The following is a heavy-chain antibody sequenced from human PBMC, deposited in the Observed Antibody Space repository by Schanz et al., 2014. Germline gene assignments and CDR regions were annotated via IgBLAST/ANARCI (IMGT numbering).Heavy chain of an antibody. CDR3: VRDTDYHFDY. D-gene: IGHD4-17*01. Sequence: VQLVESGGGLVQPGGSLRLSCAASGFTFSTYAMTWVRQAPGKGLVWVSRTSHDGSFTTFADSVKGRFTISRDNAKNALYLQMNSLRAEDTAVYYCVRDTDYHFDYWGQGTLVTVSS. V-gene: IGHV3-74*01. CDR2: TSHDGSFT. J-gene: IGHJ4*02. CDR1: GFTFSTYA.